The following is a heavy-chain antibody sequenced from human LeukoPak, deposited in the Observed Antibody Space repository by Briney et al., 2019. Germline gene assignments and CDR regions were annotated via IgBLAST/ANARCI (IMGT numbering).Heavy chain of an antibody. CDR3: AKSRYDSSGGEINY. D-gene: IGHD3-22*01. CDR1: GFTFDDYA. CDR2: ISWNSGSI. J-gene: IGHJ4*02. Sequence: GGSLRLSCAASGFTFDDYAMHWVRQAPGKGLEWVSGISWNSGSIGYADSVKGRFTISRDNAKNSPYLQMNSLRAEDTALYYCAKSRYDSSGGEINYWGQGTLVTVSS. V-gene: IGHV3-9*01.